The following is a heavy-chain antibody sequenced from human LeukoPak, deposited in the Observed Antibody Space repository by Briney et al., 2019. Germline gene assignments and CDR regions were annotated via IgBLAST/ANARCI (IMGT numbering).Heavy chain of an antibody. Sequence: GGSLRLSCAASGFTFSSYAMSWVRQAPGKGLEWVSYISSSSSTIYYADSVKGRFTISRDNAKNSPYLQMNSLRAEDTAVYYCARDRRDGYNPGPWYFDLWGRGTLVTVSS. D-gene: IGHD5-24*01. V-gene: IGHV3-48*04. J-gene: IGHJ2*01. CDR2: ISSSSSTI. CDR1: GFTFSSYA. CDR3: ARDRRDGYNPGPWYFDL.